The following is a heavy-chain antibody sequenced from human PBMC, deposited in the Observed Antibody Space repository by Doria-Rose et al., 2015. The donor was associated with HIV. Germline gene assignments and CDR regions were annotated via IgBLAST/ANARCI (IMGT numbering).Heavy chain of an antibody. CDR1: GGTFSSYT. V-gene: IGHV1-69*02. CDR2: IIPILDIV. D-gene: IGHD1-26*01. Sequence: QVQLVQSGSEVTQPGSSVKVSCKASGGTFSSYTISWVRQAPGQGLEWMGRIIPILDIVNYALRFQGRVTITADESTSTAYMELSSLRSEDTAIYYCASQWERSSFDYWGQGTRVTGSS. CDR3: ASQWERSSFDY. J-gene: IGHJ4*02.